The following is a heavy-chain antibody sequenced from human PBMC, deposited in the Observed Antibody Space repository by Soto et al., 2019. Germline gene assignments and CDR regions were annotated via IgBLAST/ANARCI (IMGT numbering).Heavy chain of an antibody. CDR2: MNPNSGNT. D-gene: IGHD6-13*01. Sequence: ASVKVSCKASGYTFTSYDINWVRQATGQGLEWMGWMNPNSGNTGYAQKFQGRVTMTRNTSISTAYMELSSLRSEDTAVYYCARTGYSSSWFTNWFDPWGQGTLVTVSS. J-gene: IGHJ5*02. CDR1: GYTFTSYD. CDR3: ARTGYSSSWFTNWFDP. V-gene: IGHV1-8*01.